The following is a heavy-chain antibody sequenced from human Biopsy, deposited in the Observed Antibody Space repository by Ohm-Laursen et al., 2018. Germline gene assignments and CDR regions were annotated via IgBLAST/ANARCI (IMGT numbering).Heavy chain of an antibody. CDR2: VYYTGST. Sequence: SETLSLTCTVYGDSISSYYWSWIRQPPGKGLQWIGYVYYTGSTDYNPSLQSRVTISVDTSKNQFSLRLSFVTAVDTAVYYCALGGGSYVNFDYWGQGTLVTVSS. CDR3: ALGGGSYVNFDY. V-gene: IGHV4-59*01. D-gene: IGHD1-26*01. J-gene: IGHJ4*02. CDR1: GDSISSYY.